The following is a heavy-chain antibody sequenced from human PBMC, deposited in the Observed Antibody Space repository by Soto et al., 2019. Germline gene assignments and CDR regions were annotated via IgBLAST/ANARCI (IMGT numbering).Heavy chain of an antibody. CDR3: AKDRMDHNSVWDPFDI. Sequence: GGSLRLSCAASGFSFSIYAMSWVRQAPGKGLECVSGIGLGNDDTYYADSVKGRFIISRDNSKYTVSLQMNRLRVEDTAIYYCAKDRMDHNSVWDPFDIWGQGTTVTVS. CDR1: GFSFSIYA. V-gene: IGHV3-23*01. J-gene: IGHJ3*02. CDR2: IGLGNDDT. D-gene: IGHD1-20*01.